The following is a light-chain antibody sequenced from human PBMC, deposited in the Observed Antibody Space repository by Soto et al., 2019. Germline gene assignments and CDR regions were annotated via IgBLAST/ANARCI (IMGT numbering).Light chain of an antibody. CDR3: QQYYDSTPT. CDR1: QSVLYYSNNKNF. J-gene: IGKJ1*01. CDR2: WAS. Sequence: DIVMTQSPDSLAVSLGERATINCRSSQSVLYYSNNKNFLAWYQQKPGQSPQLLIYWASTRESGVPDRFSGSESGTDFTLIISSLQAEDVAVYCCQQYYDSTPTFGPGPRVELK. V-gene: IGKV4-1*01.